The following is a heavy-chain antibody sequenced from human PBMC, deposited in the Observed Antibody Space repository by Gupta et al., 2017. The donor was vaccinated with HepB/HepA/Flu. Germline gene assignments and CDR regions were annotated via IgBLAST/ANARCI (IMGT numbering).Heavy chain of an antibody. CDR2: INPRSGST. CDR1: GYSFTDYY. CDR3: ARSDWGRYDFEY. D-gene: IGHD7-27*01. J-gene: IGHJ4*02. V-gene: IGHV1-2*02. Sequence: QVQLVQSGAEMKEPGASVKVSCKASGYSFTDYYVHWVRQAPGQGLEWMGWINPRSGSTKFAQRFQGRVTLTRDTAISTAYMDLHRLRSDDTAVYYWARSDWGRYDFEYWGQGTLVPVSA.